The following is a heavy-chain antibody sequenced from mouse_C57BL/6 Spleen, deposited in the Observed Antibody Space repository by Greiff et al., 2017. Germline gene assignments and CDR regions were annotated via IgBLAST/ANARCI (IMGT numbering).Heavy chain of an antibody. CDR3: ARPYYDYDVGFAY. D-gene: IGHD2-4*01. Sequence: EVQLQQSGPELVKPGDSVKISCKASGYSFTGYFMNWVMQSHGKSLEWIGRINPYNGDTFYNQKFKGKATLTVDKSSSTAHMELRSLTSEDSAVYYCARPYYDYDVGFAYWGQGTLVTVSA. J-gene: IGHJ3*01. CDR2: INPYNGDT. V-gene: IGHV1-20*01. CDR1: GYSFTGYF.